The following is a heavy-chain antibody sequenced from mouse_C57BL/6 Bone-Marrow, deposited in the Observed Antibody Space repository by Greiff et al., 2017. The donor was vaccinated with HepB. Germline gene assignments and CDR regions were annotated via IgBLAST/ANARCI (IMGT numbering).Heavy chain of an antibody. Sequence: EVMLVESGGGLVKPGGSLKLSCAASGFTFSSYAMSWVRQTPEKRLEWVATISDGGSYTYYPDNVKGRFTISRDNAKNNLYLQMSHLKSEDTAMYYCASIYYSNYLDYWGQGTTLTVSS. CDR1: GFTFSSYA. CDR3: ASIYYSNYLDY. V-gene: IGHV5-4*03. D-gene: IGHD2-5*01. CDR2: ISDGGSYT. J-gene: IGHJ2*01.